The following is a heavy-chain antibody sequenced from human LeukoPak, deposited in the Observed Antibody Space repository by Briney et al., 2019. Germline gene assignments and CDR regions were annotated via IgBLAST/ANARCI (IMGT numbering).Heavy chain of an antibody. V-gene: IGHV1-18*01. D-gene: IGHD3-16*01. CDR1: DYTFTSYC. J-gene: IGHJ4*02. Sequence: ASVTVSCKTSDYTFTSYCITWVRQAPGQGLEWMGWISTYNGKTNYVDKFQGRVTMTTDTFTKTVYMHLRSLRPDDTALYYCARGPYYGDLNPDYFDYWGQGTLVTVSS. CDR2: ISTYNGKT. CDR3: ARGPYYGDLNPDYFDY.